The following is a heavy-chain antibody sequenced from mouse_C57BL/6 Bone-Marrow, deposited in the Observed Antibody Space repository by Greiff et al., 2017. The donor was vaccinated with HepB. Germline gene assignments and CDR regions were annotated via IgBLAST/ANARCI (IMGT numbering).Heavy chain of an antibody. Sequence: EVQLQQSGPVLVKPGASVKMSCKASGYTFTDYYMNWVKQSHGKSLEWIGVINPYNGGTSYNQKFKGKATLTVDKSSSTAYMELNSLTSEDSAVYYGARDYDGEGYWGQGTSVTVSS. CDR3: ARDYDGEGY. CDR2: INPYNGGT. J-gene: IGHJ4*01. CDR1: GYTFTDYY. D-gene: IGHD2-4*01. V-gene: IGHV1-19*01.